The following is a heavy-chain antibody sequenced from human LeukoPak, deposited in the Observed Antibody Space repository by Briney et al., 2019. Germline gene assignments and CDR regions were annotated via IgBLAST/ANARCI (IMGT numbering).Heavy chain of an antibody. J-gene: IGHJ4*02. Sequence: SETLSLTCAVYGGSFSGYYWSWIRQPPGKGLERIGEINHSGSTNYNPSLKSRVTISVDTSKNQFSLKLSSVTAADTAVYYCARERLRFGERSIDYWGQGTLVTVSS. CDR2: INHSGST. CDR3: ARERLRFGERSIDY. CDR1: GGSFSGYY. D-gene: IGHD3-10*01. V-gene: IGHV4-34*01.